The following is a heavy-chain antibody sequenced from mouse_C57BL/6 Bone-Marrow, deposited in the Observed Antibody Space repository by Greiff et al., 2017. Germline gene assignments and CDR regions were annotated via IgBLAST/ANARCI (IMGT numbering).Heavy chain of an antibody. D-gene: IGHD1-1*01. CDR2: IYPRSGNT. Sequence: VQLQQSGAELARPGASVKLSCKASGYTFTSYGISWVKQRTGQGLEWIGEIYPRSGNTYYNEKFKGKATLTADKSSSKAYMELRSLTSEDSAVYFCARGYYGSSLYAMDYWGQGTSVTVSS. J-gene: IGHJ4*01. CDR1: GYTFTSYG. CDR3: ARGYYGSSLYAMDY. V-gene: IGHV1-81*01.